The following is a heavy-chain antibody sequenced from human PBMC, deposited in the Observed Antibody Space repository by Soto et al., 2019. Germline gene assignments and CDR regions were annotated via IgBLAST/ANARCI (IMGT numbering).Heavy chain of an antibody. J-gene: IGHJ4*02. Sequence: XVCLRLSCAASGFIFVSYCMHWVRQVPGEGLAWVSRINGNADNSDYADSVKGRFTISRDNAMNRLYLQMDSLRADDTGVYYCVRDFRGAVAGSEFDQWGQGTLVTVSS. CDR1: GFIFVSYC. V-gene: IGHV3-74*01. CDR3: VRDFRGAVAGSEFDQ. CDR2: INGNADNS. D-gene: IGHD6-19*01.